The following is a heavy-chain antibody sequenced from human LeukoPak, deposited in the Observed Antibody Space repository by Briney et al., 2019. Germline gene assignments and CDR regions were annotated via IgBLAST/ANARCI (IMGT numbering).Heavy chain of an antibody. J-gene: IGHJ4*02. D-gene: IGHD4-23*01. CDR3: ARDGGNSSDY. Sequence: GASVKVSCKASGCTFSSYAISWVRQAPGQGLEWMGRIIPILGIANYAQKFQGRVTITADKSTSTAYMELSSLRSEDTAVYYCARDGGNSSDYWGQGTLVTVSS. CDR2: IIPILGIA. CDR1: GCTFSSYA. V-gene: IGHV1-69*04.